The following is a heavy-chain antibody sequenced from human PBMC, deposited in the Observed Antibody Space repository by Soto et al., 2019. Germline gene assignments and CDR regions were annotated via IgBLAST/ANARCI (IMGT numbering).Heavy chain of an antibody. CDR1: GFSLSTSGVG. V-gene: IGHV2-5*01. CDR3: ALLRSIFGVGGVFDP. J-gene: IGHJ5*02. Sequence: QITLKESGPPLVKPTQTLTLTCTFSGFSLSTSGVGVGWIRQPPGKALEWLALIYWNDDKRYSPSLKSRLTITKDTSKNQVVLTMTNMDPVDTATYYCALLRSIFGVGGVFDPWGQGTLVTVSS. D-gene: IGHD3-3*02. CDR2: IYWNDDK.